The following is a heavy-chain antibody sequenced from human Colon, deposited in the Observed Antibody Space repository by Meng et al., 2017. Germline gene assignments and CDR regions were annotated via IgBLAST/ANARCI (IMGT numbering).Heavy chain of an antibody. J-gene: IGHJ4*02. CDR2: IYYSGST. D-gene: IGHD5-24*01. Sequence: QLQLQEAGPGLVKPSETLSLTCTVSGGSISSGGYYWSWIRQHPGKGLEWIGYIYYSGSTYYNPSLKSRVTISVDTSKNQFSLILTSVTAADTAVYFCARVETATTNPYFDYWGQGTLVTVSS. CDR1: GGSISSGGYY. V-gene: IGHV4-31*03. CDR3: ARVETATTNPYFDY.